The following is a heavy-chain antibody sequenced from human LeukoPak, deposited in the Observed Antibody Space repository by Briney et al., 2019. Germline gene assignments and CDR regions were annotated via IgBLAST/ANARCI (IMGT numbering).Heavy chain of an antibody. J-gene: IGHJ4*02. CDR1: GFTVSSNY. D-gene: IGHD4-11*01. V-gene: IGHV3-7*01. Sequence: GGSLRLSCAASGFTVSSNYMSWVRQAPGKGLEWVANIKEDGSETYYVDSVKGRFTMSRDNAKNSLYLQMNSLRVEDTAMYYCRTSATVDYWGQGNLVTVSS. CDR2: IKEDGSET. CDR3: RTSATVDY.